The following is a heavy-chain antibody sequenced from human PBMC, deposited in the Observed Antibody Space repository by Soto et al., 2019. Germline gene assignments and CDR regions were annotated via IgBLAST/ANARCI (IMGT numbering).Heavy chain of an antibody. J-gene: IGHJ6*02. CDR1: GFTFSSYG. CDR3: ERGIGYCSSTSCYKGLGYYYGMDV. D-gene: IGHD2-2*02. V-gene: IGHV3-33*01. CDR2: IWYDGSNK. Sequence: PGGSLRLSCAASGFTFSSYGMHWVRQAPGKGLEWVAVIWYDGSNKYYADSVKGRFTISRDNSKNTLYLQMNSLRAEDTAVYYCERGIGYCSSTSCYKGLGYYYGMDVWGQGTTVTVSS.